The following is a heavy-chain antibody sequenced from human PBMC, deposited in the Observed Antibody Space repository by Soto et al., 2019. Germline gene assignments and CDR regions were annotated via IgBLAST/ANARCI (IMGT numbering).Heavy chain of an antibody. J-gene: IGHJ4*02. Sequence: QVRLVQSGAEVKRPGASVRVSCKASGYTFTKYGITWVRQVPGQGLEWMGWASAYNRNTNYAQKFEDRVIMTTDTSTGTAHMELRSLRYDETALYFCARERQWEPLLYWGQGTLVTVSS. V-gene: IGHV1-18*01. D-gene: IGHD1-26*01. CDR1: GYTFTKYG. CDR2: ASAYNRNT. CDR3: ARERQWEPLLY.